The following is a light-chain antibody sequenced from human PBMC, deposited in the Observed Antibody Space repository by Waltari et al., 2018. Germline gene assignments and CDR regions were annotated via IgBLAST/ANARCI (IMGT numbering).Light chain of an antibody. CDR3: LLFYGGART. V-gene: IGLV7-46*01. J-gene: IGLJ2*01. Sequence: QAVVTQEPSLTVSPGGTVTLTCDSSTGAVTPGHFPYWFPQKPGQAPRTLICDTSIKQSWTPARFSGSLLGGRAALTLSGAQPEDEAEYYCLLFYGGARTFGGGTKLTVL. CDR2: DTS. CDR1: TGAVTPGHF.